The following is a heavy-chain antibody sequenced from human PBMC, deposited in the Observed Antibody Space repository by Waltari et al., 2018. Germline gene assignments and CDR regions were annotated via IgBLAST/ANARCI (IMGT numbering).Heavy chain of an antibody. CDR3: SCGRGSYDDSSGYHFQH. D-gene: IGHD3-22*01. V-gene: IGHV3-33*01. J-gene: IGHJ1*01. CDR2: ILYDGNNK. CDR1: GFTFSSYG. Sequence: VQLVESGGVVVQPGSSLSLTCAASGFTFSSYGMHWVRQAPGKGLEWVGVILYDGNNKYYADSMQCRFTISTDNSKNSMYLQMLSLRAEDTAVSYWSCGRGSYDDSSGYHFQHWGQGTLVTVSS.